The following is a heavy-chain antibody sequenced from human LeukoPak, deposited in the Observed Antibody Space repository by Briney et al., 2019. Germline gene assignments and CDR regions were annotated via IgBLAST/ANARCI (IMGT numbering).Heavy chain of an antibody. V-gene: IGHV3-21*01. D-gene: IGHD5-18*01. J-gene: IGHJ2*01. CDR2: ISSSSSYI. CDR1: GFTFSSYS. Sequence: PGGSLRLSCAASGFTFSSYSMNWVRQAPGKGLEWVSSISSSSSYIYYADSVKGRFTISRDNAKNSLYLQMNSLRAEDTAVYYCARDLRDTAMVTPWDFDLWGRGTLVTVSS. CDR3: ARDLRDTAMVTPWDFDL.